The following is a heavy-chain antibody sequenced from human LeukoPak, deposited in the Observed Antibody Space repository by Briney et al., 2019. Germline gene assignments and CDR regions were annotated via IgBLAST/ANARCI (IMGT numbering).Heavy chain of an antibody. V-gene: IGHV4-61*05. CDR2: IYYSGST. Sequence: SGTLSLTCTVSGGSISSSSYFWGWIRQPPGKGLEWIGYIYYSGSTNYNPSLKSRVTISVDTSKNQFSLKLSSVTAADTAVYYCASRRGYEDAFDIWGQGTMVTVSS. CDR3: ASRRGYEDAFDI. D-gene: IGHD5-18*01. CDR1: GGSISSSSYF. J-gene: IGHJ3*02.